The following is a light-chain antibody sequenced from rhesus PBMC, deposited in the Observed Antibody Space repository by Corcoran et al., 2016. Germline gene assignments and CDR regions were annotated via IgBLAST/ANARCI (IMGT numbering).Light chain of an antibody. CDR2: DAS. J-gene: IGKJ2*01. Sequence: EIVMTQSPATLSLSPGERATLSCRASQSVSSRLAWYQQKPGQAPSLLIYDASSRVTGIPDRFSGSGSVTDFTLTISRLEPEDVAVYFCQQESNWSYSFGQGTKVEI. CDR3: QQESNWSYS. V-gene: IGKV3-17*02. CDR1: QSVSSR.